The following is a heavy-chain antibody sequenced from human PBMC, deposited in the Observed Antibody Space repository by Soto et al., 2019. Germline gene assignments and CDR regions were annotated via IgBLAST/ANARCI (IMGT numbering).Heavy chain of an antibody. CDR1: GFTSSDHY. Sequence: PGGSLRLSCASSGFTSSDHYMDWVRQAPGKGLEWVGRTRNKANSYTTEYAASVKGRFTISRDDSKNSLYLQMNSLKTEDTAVYYCARVSKAGQFYFDYWGQGTLVTGSS. D-gene: IGHD6-19*01. CDR3: ARVSKAGQFYFDY. J-gene: IGHJ4*02. CDR2: TRNKANSYTT. V-gene: IGHV3-72*01.